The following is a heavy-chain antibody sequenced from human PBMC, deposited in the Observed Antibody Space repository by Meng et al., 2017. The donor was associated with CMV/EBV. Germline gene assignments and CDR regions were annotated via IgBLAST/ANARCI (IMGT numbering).Heavy chain of an antibody. CDR1: GGSISSYY. D-gene: IGHD3-16*02. Sequence: SETLSLTCTVSGGSISSYYWSWIRQPPGKGLEWIGYIYYSGSTNYNPSLKSRVTISVDTSKNQFSLKLSFVTAADTAVYYCARAHPYYDYVWGSYRSRGAFDIWGQGTMVTVSS. V-gene: IGHV4-59*01. J-gene: IGHJ3*02. CDR2: IYYSGST. CDR3: ARAHPYYDYVWGSYRSRGAFDI.